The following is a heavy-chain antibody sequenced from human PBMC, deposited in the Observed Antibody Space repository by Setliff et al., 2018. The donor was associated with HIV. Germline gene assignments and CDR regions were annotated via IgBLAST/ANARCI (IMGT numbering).Heavy chain of an antibody. J-gene: IGHJ5*02. CDR3: ARVEIMELRGNWFDP. CDR2: VPHGGDT. D-gene: IGHD1-7*01. Sequence: SETLSLTCAGYGGSLNDFYWAWIRQSPTGGLEWIGGVPHGGDTTYHPSLESRVTMSVDTSKNHFSLRLRFVTAADTAIYYCARVEIMELRGNWFDPWGQGTLVTSPQ. CDR1: GGSLNDFY. V-gene: IGHV4-34*01.